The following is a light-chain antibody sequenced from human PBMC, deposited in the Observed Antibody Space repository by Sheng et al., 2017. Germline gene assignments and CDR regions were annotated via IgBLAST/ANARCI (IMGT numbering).Light chain of an antibody. J-gene: IGLJ3*02. Sequence: SYELTQPPSVSVSPGQTASITCSGDKLGDRFASWYQQKPGQSPILLIYQDSKRPSGIPDRFSGSNSGNTATLTISGTQAMDGADYYCQAWDSSDHGVFGGGTKLTVL. CDR2: QDS. V-gene: IGLV3-1*01. CDR3: QAWDSSDHGV. CDR1: KLGDRF.